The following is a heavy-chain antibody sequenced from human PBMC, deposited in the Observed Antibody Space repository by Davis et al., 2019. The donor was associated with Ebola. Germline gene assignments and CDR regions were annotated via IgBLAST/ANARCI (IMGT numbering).Heavy chain of an antibody. Sequence: SGPTLVNPTQTLTLTCTYSGFSLANTGVGVGWIRQPPGKALEWLALIYWDDDKRFSPSLKSRLTITKDVSRKQVVLTVANVDPVDTATYYCAHRQRYSYGSYYYYGMDVWGQGTTVTVSS. J-gene: IGHJ6*02. CDR2: IYWDDDK. CDR1: GFSLANTGVG. D-gene: IGHD5-18*01. V-gene: IGHV2-5*02. CDR3: AHRQRYSYGSYYYYGMDV.